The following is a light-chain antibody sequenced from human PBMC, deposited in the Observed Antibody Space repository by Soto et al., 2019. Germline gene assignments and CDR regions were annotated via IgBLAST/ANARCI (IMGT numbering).Light chain of an antibody. CDR1: QSISSW. Sequence: DIQMTQSPSTLSASVGDRVTITCRASQSISSWLAWYQQKPGKAPKLLIYKASSLESGVPSRFSGSGSGTESTLAISSLQPDDFATYYCQQYNSYSGTFGQGTKV. J-gene: IGKJ1*01. CDR3: QQYNSYSGT. CDR2: KAS. V-gene: IGKV1-5*03.